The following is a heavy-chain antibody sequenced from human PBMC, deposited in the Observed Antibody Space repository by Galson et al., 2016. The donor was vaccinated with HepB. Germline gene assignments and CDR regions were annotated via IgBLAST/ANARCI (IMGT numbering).Heavy chain of an antibody. CDR3: ATATDYAFDI. CDR1: GFIFRSYA. J-gene: IGHJ3*02. V-gene: IGHV3-30-3*01. D-gene: IGHD3/OR15-3a*01. CDR2: ISNDGSNK. Sequence: SLRLSCADSGFIFRSYAMNWVRQAPGKGLEWLAVISNDGSNKYFADSVKGRFTISRDNSKNTLYLQMNSLRAEDTAVYYCATATDYAFDIWGQGTMVNVAS.